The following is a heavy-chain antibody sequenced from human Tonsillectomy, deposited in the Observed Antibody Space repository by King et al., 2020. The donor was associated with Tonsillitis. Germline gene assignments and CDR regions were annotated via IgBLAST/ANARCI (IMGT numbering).Heavy chain of an antibody. V-gene: IGHV3-49*04. J-gene: IGHJ6*03. Sequence: VQLVESGGGLVQPGRSLRLSCTTSGFTFGDSVMNWVRQAPGNGLEWVGFIRTTAYGGTTIDAASVEGRFTISRDDSKSIAYLQMNSLKTEDTAMYYCTRETLQYYYYMDVWGKGTTVTVSS. CDR2: IRTTAYGGTT. CDR1: GFTFGDSV. CDR3: TRETLQYYYYMDV. D-gene: IGHD4-11*01.